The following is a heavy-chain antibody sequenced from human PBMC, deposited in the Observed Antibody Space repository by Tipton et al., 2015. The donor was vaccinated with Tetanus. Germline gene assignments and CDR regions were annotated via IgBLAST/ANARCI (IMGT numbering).Heavy chain of an antibody. V-gene: IGHV5-51*01. J-gene: IGHJ6*02. CDR2: IYPGDSDT. D-gene: IGHD3-22*01. CDR3: ASRYCYDSSGYWSPRYYGRDV. Sequence: QLVQSGAEVKKPGESLKISCKGSGYSFTSYWIGWVRQMPGKGLEWMGIIYPGDSDTRYSPSFQGQVTISADKSISTAYLEWSSLKSADTAMYYCASRYCYDSSGYWSPRYYGRDVWGRGTTVPVSS. CDR1: GYSFTSYW.